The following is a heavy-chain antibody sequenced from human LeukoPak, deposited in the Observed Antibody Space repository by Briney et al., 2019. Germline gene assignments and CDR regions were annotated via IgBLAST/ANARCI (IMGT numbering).Heavy chain of an antibody. CDR1: GDSINNYF. Sequence: SETLSLTCTVSGDSINNYFWSWIPQPPGKGLEWIAYIHNTGSSNYNPSLKSRVSFSVDTSENQLSLRLNSMTAADTAVYYCASLGGYYDSSNSSQLETFDIWGQGTMVTVSS. CDR3: ASLGGYYDSSNSSQLETFDI. J-gene: IGHJ3*02. V-gene: IGHV4-59*01. D-gene: IGHD3-10*01. CDR2: IHNTGSS.